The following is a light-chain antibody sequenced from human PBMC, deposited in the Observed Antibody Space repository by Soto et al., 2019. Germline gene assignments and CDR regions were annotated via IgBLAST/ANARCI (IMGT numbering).Light chain of an antibody. J-gene: IGKJ4*01. Sequence: DIRMTQCPSSLSASGGDRVTITCRASQSIMSYLNWYQQKPGKAPKLLIYAASSLQSGVPSRFSRSGSGTDLTLTISSLQPENFATYHCQQSYSTPRPFGGGTQGDI. CDR2: AAS. CDR1: QSIMSY. V-gene: IGKV1-39*01. CDR3: QQSYSTPRP.